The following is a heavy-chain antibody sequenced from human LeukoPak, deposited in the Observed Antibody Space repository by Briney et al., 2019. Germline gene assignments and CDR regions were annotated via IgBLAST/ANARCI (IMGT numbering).Heavy chain of an antibody. V-gene: IGHV3-21*01. CDR2: ISSSSSYI. CDR3: ARGGYYGSGSTNWFDP. Sequence: PGGSLRLSCAASGFTFSSYSMNWVRQAPGKGLEWVSSISSSSSYIYYADSVKGRFTISRDNAKNSLYLQMNSLRAEDTAVYYCARGGYYGSGSTNWFDPWGQGTLVTVSS. D-gene: IGHD3-10*01. CDR1: GFTFSSYS. J-gene: IGHJ5*02.